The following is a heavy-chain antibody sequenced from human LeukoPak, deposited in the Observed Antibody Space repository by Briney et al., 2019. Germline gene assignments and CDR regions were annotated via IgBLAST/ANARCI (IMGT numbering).Heavy chain of an antibody. CDR2: IYYSGST. CDR1: GGSISSSSYY. Sequence: PSEALSLTCTVSGGSISSSSYYWGWIRQPAGKGLEWIGSIYYSGSTYYNPSLKSRVTISVDTSKNQFSLKLSSVTAADTAVYYCARETVVVPAAYDYWGQGTLVTVSS. CDR3: ARETVVVPAAYDY. V-gene: IGHV4-39*07. D-gene: IGHD2-2*01. J-gene: IGHJ4*02.